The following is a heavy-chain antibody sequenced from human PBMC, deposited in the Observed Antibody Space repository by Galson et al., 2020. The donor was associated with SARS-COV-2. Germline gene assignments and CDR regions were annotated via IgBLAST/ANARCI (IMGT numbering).Heavy chain of an antibody. CDR3: ARDHFGYNSLDY. CDR2: IKGDGSYT. J-gene: IGHJ4*02. V-gene: IGHV3-74*01. CDR1: GFTFSKYW. D-gene: IGHD5-12*01. Sequence: GESLKLYCAASGFTFSKYWMHWVRQAPGKGLEWLSRIKGDGSYTDYADSVKGRFTISRDNAKNTLYLQMNSLRAEDTAVYFCARDHFGYNSLDYWGQGTLITVS.